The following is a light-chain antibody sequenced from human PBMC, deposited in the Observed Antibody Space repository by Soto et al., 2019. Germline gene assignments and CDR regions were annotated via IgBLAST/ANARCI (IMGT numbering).Light chain of an antibody. V-gene: IGKV3-11*01. J-gene: IGKJ4*01. CDR1: QSVSSY. CDR3: QQRSNWPPLT. CDR2: DAS. Sequence: EIVWTQSPATLSLSPGERATLSCSASQSVSSYLAWYQQKPGQAPRLLIYDASNRATGIPARFSAGGSGTAFSLTITSLEPEDFAGYYCQQRSNWPPLTFGGGTKVEIK.